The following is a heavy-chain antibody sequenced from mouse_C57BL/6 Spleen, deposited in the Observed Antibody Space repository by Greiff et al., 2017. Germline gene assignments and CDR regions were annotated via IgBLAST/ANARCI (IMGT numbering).Heavy chain of an antibody. CDR2: IRLKSDNYAT. Sequence: EVKVEESGGGLVQPGGSMKLSCVASGFTFSNYWMNWVRQSPEKGLEWVAQIRLKSDNYATHYAESVKGRFTISRDDSKSSVYLQMNNLRAEDTGIYYCTVDSRYFDVWGTGTTVTVSS. J-gene: IGHJ1*03. D-gene: IGHD2-4*01. V-gene: IGHV6-3*01. CDR3: TVDSRYFDV. CDR1: GFTFSNYW.